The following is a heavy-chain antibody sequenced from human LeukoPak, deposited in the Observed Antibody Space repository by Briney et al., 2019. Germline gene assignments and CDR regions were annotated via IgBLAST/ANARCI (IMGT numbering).Heavy chain of an antibody. J-gene: IGHJ4*02. D-gene: IGHD3-9*01. Sequence: SETLSLTCAVYGGSFSGDYWSWIRQPPGKGLEWIGEINHSGSTNYNPSLKSRVTISMDYSKNQFSLKLTSVTAADTAIYYCGKTDIYFNPIDYWGPGSLVTVSS. V-gene: IGHV4-34*01. CDR1: GGSFSGDY. CDR3: GKTDIYFNPIDY. CDR2: INHSGST.